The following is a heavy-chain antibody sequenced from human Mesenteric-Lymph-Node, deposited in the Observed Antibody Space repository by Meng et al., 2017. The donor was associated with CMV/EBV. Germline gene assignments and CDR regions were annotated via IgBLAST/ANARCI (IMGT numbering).Heavy chain of an antibody. CDR3: AREPRYYDFWSGYYNGMDV. D-gene: IGHD3-3*01. J-gene: IGHJ6*02. CDR2: ISSSGSTI. V-gene: IGHV3-48*03. CDR1: GFSFSSYE. Sequence: GGPLRLSCAASGFSFSSYEMSWVRQAPGKGLEWVSYISSSGSTIYYADSVKGRFTISRDNAKNSLYLQMNSLRAEDTAVYYCAREPRYYDFWSGYYNGMDVWGQGTTVTVSS.